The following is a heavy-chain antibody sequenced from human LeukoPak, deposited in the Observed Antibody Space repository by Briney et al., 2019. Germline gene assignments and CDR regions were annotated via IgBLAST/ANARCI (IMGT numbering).Heavy chain of an antibody. CDR3: AINSGSCQPYYFDY. Sequence: SETLSLTCAVYGGSFSGYYWSWIRQPPGKGLEWIGEINHSGSTNYNPSLKSRVTISVDTSKNQFSLKLSSVTAADTAVYYCAINSGSCQPYYFDYWGQGTLVTVSS. D-gene: IGHD1-26*01. J-gene: IGHJ4*02. CDR2: INHSGST. CDR1: GGSFSGYY. V-gene: IGHV4-34*01.